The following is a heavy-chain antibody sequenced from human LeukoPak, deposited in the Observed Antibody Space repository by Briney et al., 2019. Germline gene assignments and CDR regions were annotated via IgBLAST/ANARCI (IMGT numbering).Heavy chain of an antibody. CDR2: IYYSGST. Sequence: SETLSLTCTVSGGSISSYYWSWIRQPPGKGLEWIGYIYYSGSTNYNPSLKSRVTISVDTSKNQFSLKLSSVTAADTAVYYCAREHYYYGSGSYYKGFDIWGQGTMVTVSS. J-gene: IGHJ3*02. CDR1: GGSISSYY. D-gene: IGHD3-10*01. CDR3: AREHYYYGSGSYYKGFDI. V-gene: IGHV4-59*01.